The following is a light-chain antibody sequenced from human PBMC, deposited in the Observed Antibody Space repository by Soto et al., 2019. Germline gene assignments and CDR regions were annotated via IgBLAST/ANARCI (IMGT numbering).Light chain of an antibody. CDR3: QHSYTAPWT. CDR1: ENIIQY. Sequence: IQMTQSPSSLSASLGDRVTITCRASENIIQYLNWYQQKPGKVPRLLVYGASRLETGVPSRFSASGFGTEFTLTIRGLQSEDVATYYCQHSYTAPWTFGQGTKV. V-gene: IGKV1-39*01. CDR2: GAS. J-gene: IGKJ1*01.